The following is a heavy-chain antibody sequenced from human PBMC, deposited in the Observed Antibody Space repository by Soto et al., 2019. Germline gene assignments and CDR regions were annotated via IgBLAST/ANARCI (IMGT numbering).Heavy chain of an antibody. Sequence: QLQPQESGPGLVKPSETLSLTCTVSGGSISSSSYYWGWIRQPPGKGLEWIGSIYYSGSTYYNPSLKSRVTISVDTSKNQFSLKLSSVTAADTAVYYCARYCSGGSCYRYYMDVWGKGTTVTVSS. J-gene: IGHJ6*03. D-gene: IGHD2-15*01. V-gene: IGHV4-39*01. CDR2: IYYSGST. CDR1: GGSISSSSYY. CDR3: ARYCSGGSCYRYYMDV.